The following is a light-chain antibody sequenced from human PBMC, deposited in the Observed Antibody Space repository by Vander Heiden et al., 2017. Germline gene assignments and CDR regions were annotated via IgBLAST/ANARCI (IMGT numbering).Light chain of an antibody. CDR2: AAS. J-gene: IGKJ4*01. CDR1: QSISSY. V-gene: IGKV1-39*01. CDR3: QQSCSTRLT. Sequence: DIQMTQSPSSLSASVGDRVTITCRAGQSISSYLNWYQQKPGKAPKLLIYAASRLHSGVPSRFSGRGSGTDFTLIISRLHPEDVATYCYQQSCSTRLTFGGGTKVEIK.